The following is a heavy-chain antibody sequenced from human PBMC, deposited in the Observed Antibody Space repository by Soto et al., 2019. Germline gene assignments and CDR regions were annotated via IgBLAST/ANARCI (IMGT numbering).Heavy chain of an antibody. D-gene: IGHD4-17*01. CDR2: IWYDGSNK. V-gene: IGHV3-33*01. J-gene: IGHJ1*01. CDR1: GFTFRSYG. Sequence: GGSLRLSCAASGFTFRSYGMHWVRQAPGKGLEWVAVIWYDGSNKYYADSVKGRFTISRDNAKNSLYLQMNSLRAEDTAVYYCARERSYGDYGKHWGQGTLVTVSS. CDR3: ARERSYGDYGKH.